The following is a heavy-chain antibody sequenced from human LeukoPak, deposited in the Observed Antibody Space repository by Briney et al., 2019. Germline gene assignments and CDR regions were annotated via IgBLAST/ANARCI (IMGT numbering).Heavy chain of an antibody. V-gene: IGHV1-24*01. Sequence: GASVKVSCKASGYTFTGYYMHWVRQAPGQGLEWMGGFDPEEGEPIYAQKFQGRVTMTDDTSTDTAYMEVTNLRSDDTAVYYCATGRPASLLDYWGQGTLVTVSS. CDR2: FDPEEGEP. CDR1: GYTFTGYY. CDR3: ATGRPASLLDY. J-gene: IGHJ4*02.